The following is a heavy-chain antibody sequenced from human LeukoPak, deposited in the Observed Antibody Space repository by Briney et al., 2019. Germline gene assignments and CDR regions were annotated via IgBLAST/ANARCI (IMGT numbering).Heavy chain of an antibody. J-gene: IGHJ5*02. CDR3: ARGGSGYDYLDNWFDP. CDR1: GFTFSSYA. D-gene: IGHD5-12*01. CDR2: ISYDGSNK. Sequence: GGSLRLSCAASGFTFSSYAMHWVRQAPGKGLEWVAVISYDGSNKYYADSVRGRFTISRDNSKNTLYLQMNSLRAEDTAVYYCARGGSGYDYLDNWFDPWGQGTLVTVSS. V-gene: IGHV3-30*04.